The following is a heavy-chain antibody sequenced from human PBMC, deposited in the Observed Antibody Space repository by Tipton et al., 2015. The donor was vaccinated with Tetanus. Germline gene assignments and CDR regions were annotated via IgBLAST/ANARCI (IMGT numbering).Heavy chain of an antibody. Sequence: LVKPTQTLSLTCAISGDSVSSNSAAWNWIRQSPSRGLEWLGRTYYRSKWYNDYAVSVKSRITINPDTSKNQFSLQLNSVTPEDTAVYYCARASNPYGDYPLNYFDYWGQGTLVTVSS. CDR3: ARASNPYGDYPLNYFDY. CDR1: GDSVSSNSAA. D-gene: IGHD4-17*01. J-gene: IGHJ4*02. CDR2: TYYRSKWYN. V-gene: IGHV6-1*01.